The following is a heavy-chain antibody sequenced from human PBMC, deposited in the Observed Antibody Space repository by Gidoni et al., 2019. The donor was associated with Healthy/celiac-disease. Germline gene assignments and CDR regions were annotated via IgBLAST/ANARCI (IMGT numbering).Heavy chain of an antibody. Sequence: QVQLVQSGAEATKPGSSVKVSCKASGVTFSSYAISWVRQAPGHGLEWMGGIIPIFGTANYAQKFQGRVTITADESTSTAYMELSSLRSEDTAVYYCARGEVAGTERFFDYWGQGTLVTVSS. D-gene: IGHD6-19*01. CDR1: GVTFSSYA. CDR3: ARGEVAGTERFFDY. CDR2: IIPIFGTA. V-gene: IGHV1-69*01. J-gene: IGHJ4*02.